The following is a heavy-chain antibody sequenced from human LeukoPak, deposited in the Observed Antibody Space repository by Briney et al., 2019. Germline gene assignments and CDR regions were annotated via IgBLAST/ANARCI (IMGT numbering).Heavy chain of an antibody. V-gene: IGHV4-59*01. CDR1: GDSITAYY. CDR2: IYYTGST. CDR3: ARDRSTTGWYSCDY. Sequence: SETLSLTCTVSGDSITAYYWSWIRQPPGKGLEWIGYIYYTGSTNYNPSLKNRVTISLDTSKNQLSLRRSSVTTADTAVYYCARDRSTTGWYSCDYWGQGILVTVSS. J-gene: IGHJ4*02. D-gene: IGHD6-19*01.